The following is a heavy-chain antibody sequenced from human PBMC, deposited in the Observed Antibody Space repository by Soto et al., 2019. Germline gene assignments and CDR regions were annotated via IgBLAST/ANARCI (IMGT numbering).Heavy chain of an antibody. D-gene: IGHD3-22*01. CDR1: GYTFTSYY. CDR3: ARDMYGGSSGYRCYYYGMDV. V-gene: IGHV1-46*01. J-gene: IGHJ6*02. CDR2: INPSGGST. Sequence: ASVNVSCKSSGYTFTSYYMHWVRQAPGQGLECMGIINPSGGSTSYAQKFQGRVTMTRDTSTSTVYMELSSLRSEDTAVYYCARDMYGGSSGYRCYYYGMDVWGQGTTVTVSS.